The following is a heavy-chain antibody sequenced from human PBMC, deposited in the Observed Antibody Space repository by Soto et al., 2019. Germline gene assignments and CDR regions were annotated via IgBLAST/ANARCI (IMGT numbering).Heavy chain of an antibody. Sequence: QVQLVQSGAEVKKPGASVKVSCKASGYTFSTYGISWVRQAPGQGLEWMGWINAYNGDTKYTERLQGRVTMTTDTPTSTAYMELRSLGSDDTAVYYGARRATGGMDVWGQGTTVTVFS. CDR2: INAYNGDT. D-gene: IGHD5-12*01. CDR3: ARRATGGMDV. J-gene: IGHJ6*02. V-gene: IGHV1-18*01. CDR1: GYTFSTYG.